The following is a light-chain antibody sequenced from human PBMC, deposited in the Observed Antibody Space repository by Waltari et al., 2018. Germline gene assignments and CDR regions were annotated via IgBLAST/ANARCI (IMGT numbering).Light chain of an antibody. CDR1: QRVSSY. CDR2: DAS. Sequence: EIVLTQSPATLSLSPGERATLSCRASQRVSSYLAWYQQKPGQAPRLLIYDASNRATGIPAMFSGSGSGTDFTLTISSLEPEDFAVYYCQQRSNWPPDTFGQGTKLEI. J-gene: IGKJ2*01. V-gene: IGKV3-11*01. CDR3: QQRSNWPPDT.